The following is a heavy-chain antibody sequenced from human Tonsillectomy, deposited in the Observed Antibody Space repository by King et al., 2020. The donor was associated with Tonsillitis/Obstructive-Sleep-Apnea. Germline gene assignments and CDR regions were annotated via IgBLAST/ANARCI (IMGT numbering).Heavy chain of an antibody. V-gene: IGHV3-43*02. D-gene: IGHD5-24*01. CDR2: ISGDGGRK. CDR3: AKGNGYNNWDGFDI. Sequence: QLVQSGGGVVQPGGSLRLSCAASGFSFDDYAMHWVRQAPGKGLEWVSLISGDGGRKYYADSVKGRFTISRDNSKNSPYLQMNSLRTEDTALYYCAKGNGYNNWDGFDIWGQGTMVTVSS. J-gene: IGHJ3*02. CDR1: GFSFDDYA.